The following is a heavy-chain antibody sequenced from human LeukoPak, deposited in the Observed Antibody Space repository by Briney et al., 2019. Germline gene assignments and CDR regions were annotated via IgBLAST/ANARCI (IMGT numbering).Heavy chain of an antibody. V-gene: IGHV3-15*01. CDR3: TVSSGWSAYDALDI. Sequence: GGSLRLSCKASGFTFNNAWMSWVRQAPGKGLEWVGRIKSKTDGGTTDYAAPVKGRFTISRDDSKNTQYLQMNSLKTEDTAVYYCTVSSGWSAYDALDIWGQGTMVTVSS. CDR2: IKSKTDGGTT. J-gene: IGHJ3*02. CDR1: GFTFNNAW. D-gene: IGHD6-19*01.